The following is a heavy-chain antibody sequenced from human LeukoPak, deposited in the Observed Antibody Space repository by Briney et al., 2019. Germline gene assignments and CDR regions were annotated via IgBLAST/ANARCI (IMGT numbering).Heavy chain of an antibody. CDR2: IIPILGIA. J-gene: IGHJ4*02. CDR1: GYTFTSYA. V-gene: IGHV1-69*04. Sequence: GASVKVSCKASGYTFTSYAMHWVRQAPGQRLEWMGRIIPILGIANYAQKFQGRVTITADKSTSTAYMELSSLRSEDTAVYYCARHIMITFGGVIGPFDYWGQGTLVTVSS. CDR3: ARHIMITFGGVIGPFDY. D-gene: IGHD3-16*02.